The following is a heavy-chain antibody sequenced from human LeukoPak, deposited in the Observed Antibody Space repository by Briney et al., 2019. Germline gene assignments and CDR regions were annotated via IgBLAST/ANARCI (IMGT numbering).Heavy chain of an antibody. CDR2: INHSGST. CDR1: GGSFSGYY. J-gene: IGHJ5*02. D-gene: IGHD3-10*01. V-gene: IGHV4-34*01. CDR3: AGGGARGITMVRGESSLLHWFDP. Sequence: SETLSLTCAVYGGSFSGYYWSWIRQPPGKGLEWIGEINHSGSTYYNPSLKSRVTISVDTSKNQFSQKLSSVTAADTAVYYCAGGGARGITMVRGESSLLHWFDPWGQGTLVTVSS.